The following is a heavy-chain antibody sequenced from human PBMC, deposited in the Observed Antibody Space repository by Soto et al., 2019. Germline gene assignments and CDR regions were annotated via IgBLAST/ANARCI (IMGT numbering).Heavy chain of an antibody. D-gene: IGHD2-2*01. CDR3: ATISSPDDY. V-gene: IGHV3-7*01. Sequence: PGGSLRLSCAASGSTFSNHWMSWVRQAPGKGLEWVANIKQDGTEKHYVDSVKGRFTISRDNAKTSVFLQMNSLRVEDTAVYYCATISSPDDYWGQGTLVTVSS. CDR1: GSTFSNHW. CDR2: IKQDGTEK. J-gene: IGHJ4*02.